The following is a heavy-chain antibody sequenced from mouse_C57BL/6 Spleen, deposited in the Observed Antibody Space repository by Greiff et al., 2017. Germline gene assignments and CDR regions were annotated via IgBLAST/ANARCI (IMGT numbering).Heavy chain of an antibody. CDR3: ARANWDYYAMDY. Sequence: QVQLQQPGAELVRPGSSVKLSCKASGYTFTSYWMHWVKQRPIQGLEWIGNIDPSDSETHYNQKFKDKATLTVDKSSSTAYMQLSSLTSEDSAVYYCARANWDYYAMDYWGQGTSVTVSS. J-gene: IGHJ4*01. CDR2: IDPSDSET. D-gene: IGHD4-1*02. CDR1: GYTFTSYW. V-gene: IGHV1-52*01.